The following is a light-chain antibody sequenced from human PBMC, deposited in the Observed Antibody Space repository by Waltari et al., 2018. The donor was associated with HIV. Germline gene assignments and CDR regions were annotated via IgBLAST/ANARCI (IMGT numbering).Light chain of an antibody. J-gene: IGLJ2*01. CDR2: DDS. V-gene: IGLV3-21*02. CDR1: NIGSKG. CDR3: QVWDSSTDLRV. Sequence: SYVLTQPPSVSVAPGQTARITCGGNNIGSKGVHWYQQKPSQAPVLVVYDDSDRPSGIPGRFSGSSSWNTATLTISRVEAVDEADFYCQVWDSSTDLRVFGGGTKLTVL.